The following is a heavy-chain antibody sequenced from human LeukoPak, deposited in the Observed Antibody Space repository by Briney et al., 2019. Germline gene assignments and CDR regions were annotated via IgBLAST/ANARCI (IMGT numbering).Heavy chain of an antibody. CDR2: ISYRGSI. CDR1: GGSINSDSYY. CDR3: ARQLGSGLDY. Sequence: SETLSLTCTVSGGSINSDSYYWGWIRQPPGKGLEWIATISYRGSICYNPSLKSRITISVDTSKNQISLRLRSVTAADTAVFYCARQLGSGLDYWGQGTPVTVSS. J-gene: IGHJ4*02. D-gene: IGHD6-19*01. V-gene: IGHV4-39*01.